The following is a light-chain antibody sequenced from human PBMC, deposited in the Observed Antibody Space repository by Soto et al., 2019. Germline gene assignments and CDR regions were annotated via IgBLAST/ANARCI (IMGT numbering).Light chain of an antibody. CDR1: SSDVGSYNR. Sequence: QSALTQPPSLSGSPGQSVAISCTGTSSDVGSYNRVSWYQQPPGAAPKLMIYEVSNRPSGVPDRFSGSKSGNTASLTISGLQAEDEADYYCNSYTSSSTYVFGTGTKVTVL. V-gene: IGLV2-18*02. J-gene: IGLJ1*01. CDR3: NSYTSSSTYV. CDR2: EVS.